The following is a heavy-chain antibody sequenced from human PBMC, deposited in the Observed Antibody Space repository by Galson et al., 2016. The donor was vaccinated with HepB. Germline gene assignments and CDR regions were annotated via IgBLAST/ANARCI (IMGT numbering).Heavy chain of an antibody. CDR1: GDSFNTYA. CDR2: IIPIFVTT. J-gene: IGHJ6*02. D-gene: IGHD6-13*01. CDR3: ARWQKFSSSWYQAYYYYYYGMDV. V-gene: IGHV1-69*13. Sequence: SVKVSCKASGDSFNTYAFSWVRQAPGEGLEWMGGIIPIFVTTSYAQKFQGRVTITADESTSTVYMELSSLTSEDTAVYYCARWQKFSSSWYQAYYYYYYGMDVWGQGTTGTVSS.